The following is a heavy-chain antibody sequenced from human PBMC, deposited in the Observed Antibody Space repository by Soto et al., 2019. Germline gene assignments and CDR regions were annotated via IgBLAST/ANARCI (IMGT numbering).Heavy chain of an antibody. J-gene: IGHJ4*02. Sequence: ASVKVSCKASGYTFTSYAMHWVRQAPGQRLEWMGWINAGNGNTKYSQKFQGRVTITRDTSASTAYMELSSLRSEDTAVYYCARPDFWSGWFFDYWGQGTLVTVSS. D-gene: IGHD3-3*01. CDR1: GYTFTSYA. V-gene: IGHV1-3*01. CDR2: INAGNGNT. CDR3: ARPDFWSGWFFDY.